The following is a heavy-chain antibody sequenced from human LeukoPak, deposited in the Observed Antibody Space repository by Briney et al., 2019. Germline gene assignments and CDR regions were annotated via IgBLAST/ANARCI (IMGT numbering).Heavy chain of an antibody. D-gene: IGHD2-2*01. J-gene: IGHJ4*02. CDR2: ISGSDGST. CDR1: GFTFSSYG. CDR3: AKVGVPAVMELGTRGVATTIELDY. Sequence: GGSLRLSCAASGFTFSSYGMSWVRQAPGQGLEWVSAISGSDGSTYYADSVKGRFTISRDNSKNTLYLQMNSLRADDTAVYYCAKVGVPAVMELGTRGVATTIELDYWGQGTLVTVSS. V-gene: IGHV3-23*01.